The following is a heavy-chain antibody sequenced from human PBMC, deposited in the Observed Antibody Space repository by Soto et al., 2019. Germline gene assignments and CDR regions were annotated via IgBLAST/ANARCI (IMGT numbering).Heavy chain of an antibody. CDR2: VSSNGGRT. Sequence: PGGSLRLSCAASGFIFSTYGMHWVRQAPGKGLEFVSAVSSNGGRTYYASSVKGRFTISRDNSKNTLFLEMGSLRPEDMAVYYCAAVRQQYGAYDFWGQGTLVTVSS. J-gene: IGHJ4*02. V-gene: IGHV3-64*01. CDR3: AAVRQQYGAYDF. CDR1: GFIFSTYG. D-gene: IGHD4-17*01.